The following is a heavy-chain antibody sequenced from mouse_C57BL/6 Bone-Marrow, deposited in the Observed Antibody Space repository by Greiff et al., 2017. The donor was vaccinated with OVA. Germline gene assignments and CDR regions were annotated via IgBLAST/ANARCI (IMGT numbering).Heavy chain of an antibody. Sequence: VKLQQPGAELVRPGSSVKLSCKASGYTFTSYWMHWVKQRPIQGLEWIGNIDPSDSETHYTQKFKDKATLTVDKSSSTAYMQLSSLTSEDSAVYYCARKDYYGSSGYFDVWGTGTTVTVSS. CDR3: ARKDYYGSSGYFDV. D-gene: IGHD1-1*01. CDR1: GYTFTSYW. J-gene: IGHJ1*03. CDR2: IDPSDSET. V-gene: IGHV1-52*01.